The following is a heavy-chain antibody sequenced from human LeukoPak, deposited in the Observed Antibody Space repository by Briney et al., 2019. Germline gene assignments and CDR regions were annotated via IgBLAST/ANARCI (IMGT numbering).Heavy chain of an antibody. CDR3: AKDLRGYYGTGSPSGLDY. D-gene: IGHD3-10*01. Sequence: GGTLRLSCAASGFTFSSYAMSWVRQAPGKGLEWVSAISGSGGSTYYADSVKGRFTISRDNSKNTLYLQMNSLRAEDTAVYYCAKDLRGYYGTGSPSGLDYWGEGTLVTVSS. CDR2: ISGSGGST. V-gene: IGHV3-23*01. CDR1: GFTFSSYA. J-gene: IGHJ4*02.